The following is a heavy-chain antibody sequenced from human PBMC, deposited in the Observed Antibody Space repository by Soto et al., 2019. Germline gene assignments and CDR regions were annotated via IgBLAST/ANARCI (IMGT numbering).Heavy chain of an antibody. V-gene: IGHV1-2*02. CDR3: ARERGGTIFGVVTVAGMDV. Sequence: ASVTVSCKASGYAFTGYYMHWVRQAPGQALEWMGWINPNSGGTNYAQKFQGRVTMTRDTSISTAYMEPSRLRSDDTAVYYWARERGGTIFGVVTVAGMDVWGQGTTVTVSS. J-gene: IGHJ6*02. D-gene: IGHD3-3*01. CDR1: GYAFTGYY. CDR2: INPNSGGT.